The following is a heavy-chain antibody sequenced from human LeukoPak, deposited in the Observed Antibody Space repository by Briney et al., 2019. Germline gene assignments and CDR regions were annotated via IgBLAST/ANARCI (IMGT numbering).Heavy chain of an antibody. CDR2: IFYSGNT. V-gene: IGHV4-39*01. Sequence: PSETLSLTCTVSGGSVSSSSYYWGWIRQPPGKGLEWIGSIFYSGNTYYNPSLERRLTISVDTSKNQFSLRLSSVTAADTAVYYCARSTVTTWVGDFDYWGQGTLVTVSS. J-gene: IGHJ4*02. D-gene: IGHD4-17*01. CDR1: GGSVSSSSYY. CDR3: ARSTVTTWVGDFDY.